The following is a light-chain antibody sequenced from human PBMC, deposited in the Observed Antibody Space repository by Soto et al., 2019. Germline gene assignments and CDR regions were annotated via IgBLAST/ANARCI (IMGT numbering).Light chain of an antibody. J-gene: IGKJ1*01. CDR1: QGVGSNY. V-gene: IGKV3-20*01. Sequence: EIVLTQSPGTLSLSPGERATLSCKASQGVGSNYLAWYQQKPGQAPRPLIYGASSRAPGIPDRFSGSGSGADFTLTISRLEPEDCAVYYCQQYGSSPWTFGQGTMVEIK. CDR2: GAS. CDR3: QQYGSSPWT.